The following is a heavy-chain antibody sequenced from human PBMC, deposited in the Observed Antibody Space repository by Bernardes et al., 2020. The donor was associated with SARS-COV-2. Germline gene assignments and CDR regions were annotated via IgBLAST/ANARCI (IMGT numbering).Heavy chain of an antibody. Sequence: GGSLRLSCAASRFTFSSYGMHWVRQAPGKGLEWVAVISYDGSNKYYADSVKGRFTISRDNSKNTLYLQMNSLRAEDTAVYYCAKEQYYDFWSGYYSGAFDIWGQGTMVTVSS. V-gene: IGHV3-30*18. J-gene: IGHJ3*02. CDR3: AKEQYYDFWSGYYSGAFDI. D-gene: IGHD3-3*01. CDR2: ISYDGSNK. CDR1: RFTFSSYG.